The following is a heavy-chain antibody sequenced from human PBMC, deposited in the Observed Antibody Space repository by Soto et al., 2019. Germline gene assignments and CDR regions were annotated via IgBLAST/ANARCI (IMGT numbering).Heavy chain of an antibody. J-gene: IGHJ4*02. CDR3: AKFGMATTKRSPPYYIDY. V-gene: IGHV3-23*01. CDR2: ISGSGGGT. D-gene: IGHD1-1*01. Sequence: GGSLRLSCAASGFTFSSYAMSWVRQAPGKWLEWVSSISGSGGGTYYADSVKGRFTFSRDNSKDTLYLQMNSLRAEDTAVYYCAKFGMATTKRSPPYYIDYWGQGXLVTVYS. CDR1: GFTFSSYA.